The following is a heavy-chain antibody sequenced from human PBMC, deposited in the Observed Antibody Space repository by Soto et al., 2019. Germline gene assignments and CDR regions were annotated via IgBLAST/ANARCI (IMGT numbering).Heavy chain of an antibody. J-gene: IGHJ4*02. CDR1: GFTVSSNY. CDR3: ARATGSNHPFDY. CDR2: IYSGGST. Sequence: HPGGSLRLSCAASGFTVSSNYMSWVRQAPGKGLEWVSVIYSGGSTYYADSVKGRFTISRDNSKNTLYLQMNSLRAEDTAVYYCARATGSNHPFDYWGQGTLVTVSS. V-gene: IGHV3-66*01. D-gene: IGHD2-2*01.